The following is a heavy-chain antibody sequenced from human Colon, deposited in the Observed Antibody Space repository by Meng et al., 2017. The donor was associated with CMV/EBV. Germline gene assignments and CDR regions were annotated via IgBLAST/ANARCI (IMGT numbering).Heavy chain of an antibody. J-gene: IGHJ4*02. CDR3: AGGVGATTDY. D-gene: IGHD1-26*01. CDR2: ISSSSSYI. V-gene: IGHV3-21*01. CDR1: GFTFETYS. Sequence: GGSLRLSCAASGFTFETYSMNWVRQAPGKGLEWVSSISSSSSYIYYADSVKGRFTISRDNAKNSLYLQMNSLRAEDTAVHYCAGGVGATTDYWGQGTLVTVSS.